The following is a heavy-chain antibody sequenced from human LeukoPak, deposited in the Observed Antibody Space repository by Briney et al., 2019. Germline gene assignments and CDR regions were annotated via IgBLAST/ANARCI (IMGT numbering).Heavy chain of an antibody. CDR3: ARLVGARNYYYYGMDV. Sequence: SETLSLTCTVSGGSISSHYWSWIRQPPGKGLEWIGYIYYSGSTNYNPSLKSRVTISVDTSKNQFSLKLSSVTAADTAVYYCARLVGARNYYYYGMDVWGQGTTVTVSS. J-gene: IGHJ6*02. V-gene: IGHV4-59*08. D-gene: IGHD1-26*01. CDR2: IYYSGST. CDR1: GGSISSHY.